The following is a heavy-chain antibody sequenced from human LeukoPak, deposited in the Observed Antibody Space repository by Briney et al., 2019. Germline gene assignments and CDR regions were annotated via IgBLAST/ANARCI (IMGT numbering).Heavy chain of an antibody. D-gene: IGHD5-18*01. CDR3: ARVGRGYSFNVYCFDY. CDR2: ISSSGSTI. CDR1: GFTFSSYG. Sequence: PGGSLRLSCAASGFTFSSYGMSWVRQAPGKGLEWVSYISSSGSTIYYADSVKGRFTISRDNAKNSLYLQMNNLRAQDTAVYYCARVGRGYSFNVYCFDYWGQGTLVTVSS. J-gene: IGHJ4*02. V-gene: IGHV3-48*04.